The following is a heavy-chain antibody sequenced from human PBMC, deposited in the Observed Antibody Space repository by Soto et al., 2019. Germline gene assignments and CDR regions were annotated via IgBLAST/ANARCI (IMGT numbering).Heavy chain of an antibody. CDR1: GFTFSSYS. J-gene: IGHJ6*02. D-gene: IGHD4-17*01. Sequence: KPGGSLRLSCAASGFTFSSYSMNWVRQAPGKGLEWVSPISSSSSYIYYADSVKGRFTISRDNAKNSLYLQMNSLRAEDTAVYYCARGPRGTVTTDYYYGMDVWGQGTTVTVSS. V-gene: IGHV3-21*01. CDR3: ARGPRGTVTTDYYYGMDV. CDR2: ISSSSSYI.